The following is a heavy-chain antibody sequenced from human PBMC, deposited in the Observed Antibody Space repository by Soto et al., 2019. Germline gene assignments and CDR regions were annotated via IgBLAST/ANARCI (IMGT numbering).Heavy chain of an antibody. J-gene: IGHJ4*02. CDR3: TRALREELPIYYFDS. D-gene: IGHD1-7*01. Sequence: QVTLKESGPVLVKPTETLTLTCTVSGFSLSKARMGVSWIRQPPGKALEWLAHIFWNDERSYNTSLKSRLTISKDTSKSQVVLTMTNVDPMDTGTYFCTRALREELPIYYFDSWGQGTPVTVSS. CDR1: GFSLSKARMG. CDR2: IFWNDER. V-gene: IGHV2-26*01.